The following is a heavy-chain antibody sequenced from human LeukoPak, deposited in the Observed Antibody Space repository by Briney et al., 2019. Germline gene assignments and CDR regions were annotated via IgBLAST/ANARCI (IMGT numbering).Heavy chain of an antibody. V-gene: IGHV3-23*01. D-gene: IGHD3-10*01. CDR3: ARGPYGSGSYNGMDV. Sequence: GGSLRLSWASSGFTFSSYGMSWVRQAPGKGLEWVSVISASGGSTYYADSVKGRFTISRDKPKNTLYLQMNSLRAEDTAVYYCARGPYGSGSYNGMDVWGQGTTVTVSS. CDR2: ISASGGST. CDR1: GFTFSSYG. J-gene: IGHJ6*02.